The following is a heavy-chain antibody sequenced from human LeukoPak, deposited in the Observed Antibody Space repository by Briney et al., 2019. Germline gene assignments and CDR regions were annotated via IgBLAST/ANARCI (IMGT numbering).Heavy chain of an antibody. J-gene: IGHJ3*02. V-gene: IGHV1-2*02. Sequence: ASVKVSCKASGYTFTGYYMHWVRQAPGQGLEWMGWINPNSGGTNYAQKFQGRVTMTRDTSISTAYMELSSLRSEDTAVYYCARTTIFGVVRNAFDIWGQGTMVTVSS. CDR3: ARTTIFGVVRNAFDI. CDR2: INPNSGGT. D-gene: IGHD3-3*01. CDR1: GYTFTGYY.